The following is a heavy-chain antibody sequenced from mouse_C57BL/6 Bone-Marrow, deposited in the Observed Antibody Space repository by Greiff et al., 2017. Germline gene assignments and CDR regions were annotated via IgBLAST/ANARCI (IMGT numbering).Heavy chain of an antibody. CDR2: IYPRSGNT. Sequence: QVQLKESGAELARPGASVKLSCRASGYTFTSYGISWVKQRTGQGLEWIGEIYPRSGNTYYNEKFKGKATLTADKSSSTAYMELRSLTSEDSAVYFCARSDRRGAMDYWGQGTSVTVSS. CDR3: ARSDRRGAMDY. J-gene: IGHJ4*01. CDR1: GYTFTSYG. V-gene: IGHV1-81*01.